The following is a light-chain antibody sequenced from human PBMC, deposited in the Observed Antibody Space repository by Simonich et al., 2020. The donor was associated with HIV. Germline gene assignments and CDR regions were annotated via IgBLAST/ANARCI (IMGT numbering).Light chain of an antibody. CDR2: DAS. J-gene: IGKJ3*01. CDR1: QSVSSD. CDR3: QQRSIWPFT. Sequence: EIVLTQSPATLSLSPGERATLSCRASQSVSSDLAWYQQKPCQAPRLLIYDASHRATGIPARFSGSGSGTDFTLTISSLEPEDFAVYYCQQRSIWPFTFGPGTKVDIK. V-gene: IGKV3-11*01.